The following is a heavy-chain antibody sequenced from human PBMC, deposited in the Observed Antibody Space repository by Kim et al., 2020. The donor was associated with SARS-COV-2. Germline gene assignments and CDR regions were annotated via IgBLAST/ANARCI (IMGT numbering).Heavy chain of an antibody. V-gene: IGHV3-7*01. J-gene: IGHJ4*02. CDR1: GITSSSHW. CDR2: IKRDGSER. CDR3: GISRI. Sequence: GGSLRLSCVESGITSSSHWLTWVRQAPGKGLEWVANIKRDGSERYYGDSVKGRFTISRDNAKSSVFLQMNSLRSEDTAVYYCGISRIWGQGTLVTVSS.